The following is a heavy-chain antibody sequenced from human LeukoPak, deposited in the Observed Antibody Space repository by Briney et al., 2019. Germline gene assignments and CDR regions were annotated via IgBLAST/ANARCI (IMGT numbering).Heavy chain of an antibody. V-gene: IGHV3-30*04. J-gene: IGHJ4*02. CDR3: AREPEGIQLWYYFDY. Sequence: GRSLRLSCAASGFTFSSYAMHWVRQAPGKGLEWVAVISYDGSNKYYADSVKGRFTISRDNSKNTLYLQMNSLRAEDTAVYYCAREPEGIQLWYYFDYWGQGTLVTVSS. CDR2: ISYDGSNK. CDR1: GFTFSSYA. D-gene: IGHD5-18*01.